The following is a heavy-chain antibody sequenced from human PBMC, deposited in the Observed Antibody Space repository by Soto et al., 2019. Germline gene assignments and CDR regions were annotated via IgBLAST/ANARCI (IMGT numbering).Heavy chain of an antibody. J-gene: IGHJ6*02. CDR2: INGGNGHT. CDR3: ARGKGMEENYYYYGMDV. D-gene: IGHD1-1*01. V-gene: IGHV1-3*01. CDR1: GYTFSTYA. Sequence: ASVKVSCKASGYTFSTYALHWVRQVPGQGLEWMGWINGGNGHTRYSQKFKDRVTVSRDTPASTAYMELSGLRSEDTAVYYCARGKGMEENYYYYGMDVWGQGITVTVSS.